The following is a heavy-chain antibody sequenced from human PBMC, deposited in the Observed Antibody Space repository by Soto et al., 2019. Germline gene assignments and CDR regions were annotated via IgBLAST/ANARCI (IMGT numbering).Heavy chain of an antibody. CDR3: AKTYYDSSGYYLYFDY. CDR2: IYYSGST. Sequence: SETLSLTCSVSGGSISSYYWSWIRQPPGKGLEWIGYIYYSGSTNYNPSLKSRVTISVDTSKNQFSLKLSSVTAADTAVYYCAKTYYDSSGYYLYFDYWGQGTLVTVSS. J-gene: IGHJ4*02. V-gene: IGHV4-59*01. CDR1: GGSISSYY. D-gene: IGHD3-22*01.